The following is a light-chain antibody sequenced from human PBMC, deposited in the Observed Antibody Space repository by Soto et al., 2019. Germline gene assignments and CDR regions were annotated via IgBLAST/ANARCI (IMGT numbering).Light chain of an antibody. Sequence: QSALTQAPSASGSPGQSVSISCTGTSSDDGGYNFVSWYQQHPGKAPKLMIYEVSKRPSGVPDRFSGSKSGNTASLTVSGLQADDEADYYCTSYAGTNIPVVFGGGTKLTVL. J-gene: IGLJ2*01. V-gene: IGLV2-8*01. CDR2: EVS. CDR3: TSYAGTNIPVV. CDR1: SSDDGGYNF.